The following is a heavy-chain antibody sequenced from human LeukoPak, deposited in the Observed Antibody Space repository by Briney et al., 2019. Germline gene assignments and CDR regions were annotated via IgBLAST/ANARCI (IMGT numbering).Heavy chain of an antibody. CDR3: ARIVADIYYFDY. CDR2: IYPGGSDT. J-gene: IGHJ4*02. CDR1: GWGFTTYW. V-gene: IGHV5-51*01. D-gene: IGHD5-12*01. Sequence: GGALEISLRASGWGFTTYWIGWGRRMPGEGVGGMGSIYPGGSDTRYTPSFEGQVTISADKSISTAYLQWSSVKASDTAMYYCARIVADIYYFDYWGQGTLVTVSS.